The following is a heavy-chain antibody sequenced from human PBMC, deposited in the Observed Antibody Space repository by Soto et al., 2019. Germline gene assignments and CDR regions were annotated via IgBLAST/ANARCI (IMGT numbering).Heavy chain of an antibody. Sequence: SETLSLTCTVSGGSISSGGYYWSWIRQHPGKGLEWIGYIYYSGSTCYNPSLKSRVTISVDTSKNQFSLKLSSVTAADTAVYYCARVPRYDFWSGPLDYYGMDVWGQGTTVTVSS. V-gene: IGHV4-31*03. CDR1: GGSISSGGYY. CDR3: ARVPRYDFWSGPLDYYGMDV. J-gene: IGHJ6*02. CDR2: IYYSGST. D-gene: IGHD3-3*01.